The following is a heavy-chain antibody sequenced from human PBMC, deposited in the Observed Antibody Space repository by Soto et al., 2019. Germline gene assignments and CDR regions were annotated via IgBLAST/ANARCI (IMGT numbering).Heavy chain of an antibody. Sequence: QVQLVQSGSEVQKSGASVTVSCKASGYAFSSYTIAWVRQAPGQGLEWMGWISVDNGNTKSAQRLQDRVTMTTAPSTSTVYMEMRGLTSDDTSVYYCARGIVAPCSIYDNVGGLYFDYWGQGTLVTVSS. CDR2: ISVDNGNT. D-gene: IGHD2-2*01. CDR3: ARGIVAPCSIYDNVGGLYFDY. V-gene: IGHV1-18*04. J-gene: IGHJ4*02. CDR1: GYAFSSYT.